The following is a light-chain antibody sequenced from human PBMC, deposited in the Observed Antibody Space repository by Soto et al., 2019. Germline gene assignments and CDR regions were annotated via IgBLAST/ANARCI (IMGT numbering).Light chain of an antibody. CDR1: YPNIGSNT. J-gene: IGLJ3*02. CDR2: TND. Sequence: QSVLTQPPSASGTPGQRVTISFSGSYPNIGSNTVNWYQQLPGTAPKLLIYTNDQRASGVPDRFSGSKSGTSASLAITGLQSEDDADYYCAAWDDSLNGPLFGGGTKLTVL. V-gene: IGLV1-44*01. CDR3: AAWDDSLNGPL.